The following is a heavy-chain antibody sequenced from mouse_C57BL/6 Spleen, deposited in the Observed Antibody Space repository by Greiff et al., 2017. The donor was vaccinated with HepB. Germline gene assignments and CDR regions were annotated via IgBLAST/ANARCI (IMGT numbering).Heavy chain of an antibody. CDR2: FYPGSGSI. CDR3: ARHENYGSSYGYFDY. D-gene: IGHD1-1*01. CDR1: GYTFTEYT. Sequence: VMLVESGAELVKPGASVKLSCKASGYTFTEYTIHWVKQRSGQGLEWIGWFYPGSGSIKYNEKFKDKATLTADKSSSTVYMELSRLTSEDSAVYFCARHENYGSSYGYFDYWGQGTTLTVSS. V-gene: IGHV1-62-2*01. J-gene: IGHJ2*01.